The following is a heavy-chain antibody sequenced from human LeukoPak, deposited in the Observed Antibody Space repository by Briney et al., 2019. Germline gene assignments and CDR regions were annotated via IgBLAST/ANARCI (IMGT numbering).Heavy chain of an antibody. CDR1: GDSISSSNYY. CDR3: ARDGGHTTGLRAEKGFDY. J-gene: IGHJ4*02. D-gene: IGHD1-14*01. Sequence: SETLSLTCNVSGDSISSSNYYWGWIRQPPGKGLEWIGGIYYTGNTYYNPSLKSRVTMSVDTSKNQFSLKLNSVTAADTAVYYCARDGGHTTGLRAEKGFDYWGQGTLVTVSS. CDR2: IYYTGNT. V-gene: IGHV4-39*07.